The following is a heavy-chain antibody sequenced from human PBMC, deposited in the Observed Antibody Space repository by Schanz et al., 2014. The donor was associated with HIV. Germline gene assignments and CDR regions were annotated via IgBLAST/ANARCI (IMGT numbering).Heavy chain of an antibody. CDR1: GGTFSNYA. J-gene: IGHJ6*02. Sequence: QVQLVQSGAEVKKPGSSVKVSCKASGGTFSNYAINWVRQATGQGLEWMGWMNPNSGNTGYAQKFQGRVTMTRNTSISTAYMELSSLRSEDTAVYYCARRGLVGATLYYYYYGMDVWGQGTTVTVSS. CDR2: MNPNSGNT. D-gene: IGHD1-26*01. CDR3: ARRGLVGATLYYYYYGMDV. V-gene: IGHV1-8*02.